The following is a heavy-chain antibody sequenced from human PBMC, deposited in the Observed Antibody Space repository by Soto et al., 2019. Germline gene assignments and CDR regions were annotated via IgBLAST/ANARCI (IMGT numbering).Heavy chain of an antibody. CDR2: IYWDDDK. V-gene: IGHV2-5*02. CDR1: GFSLSTSGVG. D-gene: IGHD2-15*01. J-gene: IGHJ6*02. Sequence: QITLKESGPTLVKPTQTLTLTCTFSGFSLSTSGVGVAWIRQPPGKALEWLALIYWDDDKRYRPSLESRLTIPNDASKIQVVLTMTNLDSVDTATYYCAYRPCSGGSCYWFSFSGMDVWGQGTTVTVSS. CDR3: AYRPCSGGSCYWFSFSGMDV.